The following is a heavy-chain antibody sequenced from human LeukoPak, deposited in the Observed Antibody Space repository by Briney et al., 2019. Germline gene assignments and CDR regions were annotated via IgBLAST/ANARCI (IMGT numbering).Heavy chain of an antibody. CDR3: ARVPEGRMGYFYYMDV. Sequence: SETLSLTCTVSGASVNSHCWSWIRQPPGKGLAWIGNIDYSGGANYNPSLKSRVTMSLETSRNQVSLNLISVNAADTAVYYCARVPEGRMGYFYYMDVWGIGTTVTVSS. V-gene: IGHV4-59*02. CDR1: GASVNSHC. D-gene: IGHD2-15*01. J-gene: IGHJ6*03. CDR2: IDYSGGA.